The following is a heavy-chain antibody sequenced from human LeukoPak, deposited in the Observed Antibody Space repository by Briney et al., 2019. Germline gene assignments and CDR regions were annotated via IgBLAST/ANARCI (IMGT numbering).Heavy chain of an antibody. CDR2: IKSKIDGGTI. J-gene: IGHJ6*04. D-gene: IGHD3-9*01. CDR3: TTLYDIVTGYYRVDV. V-gene: IGHV3-15*01. Sequence: GGSLRLSCAASGFSFSNAWMNWVRQAPGRGLEWVGRIKSKIDGGTIDYAAPVKGRFTISRDDSKNTLYLQMNSLKTEDTAVYYCTTLYDIVTGYYRVDVWGKGTTVTVSS. CDR1: GFSFSNAW.